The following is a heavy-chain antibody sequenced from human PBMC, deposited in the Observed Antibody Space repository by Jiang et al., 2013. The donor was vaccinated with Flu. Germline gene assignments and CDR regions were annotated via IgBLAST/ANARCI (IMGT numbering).Heavy chain of an antibody. CDR1: GDSVSSNSAA. CDR3: VRGPPAYHYHGMDV. Sequence: QTLSLTCAISGDSVSSNSAAWNWIRQSPSGGLEWLGRTYYRSKWNNDYAVSVKSRITINPDTSKNQLSLQLNSVTPEDTAVYYCVRGPPAYHYHGMDVWGQGTTVTVSS. V-gene: IGHV6-1*01. CDR2: TYYRSKWNN. J-gene: IGHJ6*02.